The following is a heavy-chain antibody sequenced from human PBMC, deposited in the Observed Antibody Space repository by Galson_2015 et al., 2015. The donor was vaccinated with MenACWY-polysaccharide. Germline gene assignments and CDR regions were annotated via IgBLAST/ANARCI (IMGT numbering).Heavy chain of an antibody. J-gene: IGHJ2*01. CDR3: ARRNLGNWYFDL. V-gene: IGHV4-4*07. Sequence: ETLSLTCTVSNGSITSYYWSWIRQPAGQGLEWIGRIHASGSTTYNPSFKSRVTMSVDMSKNQFSLRLTSVTAADTAVYYCARRNLGNWYFDLWGRGTLVTVSS. CDR1: NGSITSYY. CDR2: IHASGST. D-gene: IGHD1-14*01.